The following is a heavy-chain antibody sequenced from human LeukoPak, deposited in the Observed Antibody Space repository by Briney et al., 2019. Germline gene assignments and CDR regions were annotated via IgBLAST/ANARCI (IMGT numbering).Heavy chain of an antibody. J-gene: IGHJ4*02. CDR2: ISYDGSNK. CDR3: AKFGAAQDY. Sequence: GGSLRLSCAASGLTFGSYGMHWVRQAPGKGLEWVAVISYDGSNKYYADSVKGRFTISRDNSKNTLYLQMNSLRAEDTAVYYCAKFGAAQDYWGQGTLVTVSS. V-gene: IGHV3-30*18. D-gene: IGHD3-10*01. CDR1: GLTFGSYG.